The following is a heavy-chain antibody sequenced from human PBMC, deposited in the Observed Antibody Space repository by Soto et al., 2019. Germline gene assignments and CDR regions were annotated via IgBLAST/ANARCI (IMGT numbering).Heavy chain of an antibody. CDR3: ARVYPPHYYYGMDV. Sequence: QVQLVQSGAEVKKPGSSVKVSCKASGGTFSSYTISWVRQAPGQGLEWMGRIIPILGIANYAQKFQGRVTITADKSTSTAYMELSSLRSVDTAVYYCARVYPPHYYYGMDVWGQGTTVTVSS. CDR2: IIPILGIA. V-gene: IGHV1-69*02. J-gene: IGHJ6*02. CDR1: GGTFSSYT.